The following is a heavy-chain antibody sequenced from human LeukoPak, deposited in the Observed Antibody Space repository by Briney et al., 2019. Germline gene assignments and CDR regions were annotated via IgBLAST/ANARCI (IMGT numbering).Heavy chain of an antibody. CDR3: AHGQGIAVAGTSTY. J-gene: IGHJ4*02. CDR2: ISGSGGST. D-gene: IGHD6-19*01. CDR1: GFTFSSYA. Sequence: PGGSPRLSCAASGFTFSSYAMSWVRQAPGKGLEGVSAISGSGGSTYCADSVKGRFTISRDNSKNTLYLQMNSLRAEDTAVYHCAHGQGIAVAGTSTYWSQGTLVTVSS. V-gene: IGHV3-23*01.